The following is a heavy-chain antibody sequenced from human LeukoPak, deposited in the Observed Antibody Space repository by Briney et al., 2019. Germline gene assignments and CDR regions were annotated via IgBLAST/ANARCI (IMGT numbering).Heavy chain of an antibody. CDR1: GYTFTSYG. J-gene: IGHJ6*02. Sequence: EASVKVSCKASGYTFTSYGISWVRQPPGQGLEWMGWISSYNGNTNYAQKLQGRVTMTTDTSTSTAYMELRSLRSDDTAVYYCARDHYYDSSAHPKAYGMDVWGQGTTVTVSS. D-gene: IGHD3-22*01. CDR3: ARDHYYDSSAHPKAYGMDV. V-gene: IGHV1-18*01. CDR2: ISSYNGNT.